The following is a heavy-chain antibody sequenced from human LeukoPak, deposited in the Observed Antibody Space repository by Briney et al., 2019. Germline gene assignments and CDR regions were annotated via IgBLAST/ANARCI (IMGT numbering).Heavy chain of an antibody. D-gene: IGHD2-15*01. Sequence: GSLRLSCEATGFIFSNYWMAWVRQAPGKGLEWVANIKEDGSDKNYVDSMKGRFTISRDNAKNSLYLQMNSLRAEDTAVYYCARDLSVVVAATAYYMDVWGKGTTVTVSS. V-gene: IGHV3-7*01. J-gene: IGHJ6*03. CDR1: GFIFSNYW. CDR2: IKEDGSDK. CDR3: ARDLSVVVAATAYYMDV.